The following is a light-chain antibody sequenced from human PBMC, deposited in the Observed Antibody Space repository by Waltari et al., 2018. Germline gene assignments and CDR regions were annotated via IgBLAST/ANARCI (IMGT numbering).Light chain of an antibody. CDR1: QSVSRT. J-gene: IGKJ1*01. Sequence: EIVLTQSPGTLFLSPGEGATLSGRASQSVSRTLAWYQQKPGQAPRLLIYGASSRATGIPDRFSGSGSGTDFSLTISRLEPDDSAVYFCQHYVSLPATFGQGTKVEIK. V-gene: IGKV3-20*01. CDR2: GAS. CDR3: QHYVSLPAT.